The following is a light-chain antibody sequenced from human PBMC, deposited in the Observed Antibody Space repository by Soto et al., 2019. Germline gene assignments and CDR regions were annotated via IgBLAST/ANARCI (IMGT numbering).Light chain of an antibody. CDR1: KNAIGVHDF. V-gene: IGLV2-8*01. J-gene: IGLJ1*01. CDR2: EVV. CDR3: TSYAASNPYV. Sequence: HSVLTQPPSASWSPGQSVTISCTGTKNAIGVHDFVSWYQHHPGKAPRLIIYEVVQRPSGVPDRFSGSKSGNTASLTVSGLQAADEADYFCTSYAASNPYVVGTRTKV.